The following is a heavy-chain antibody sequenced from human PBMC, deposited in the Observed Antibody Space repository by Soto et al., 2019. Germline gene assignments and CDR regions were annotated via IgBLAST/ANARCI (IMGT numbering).Heavy chain of an antibody. J-gene: IGHJ6*02. D-gene: IGHD5-18*01. Sequence: GXSLRLSCAASGFTFSSYAMHWVRQAPGKGLEWVAVISYDGSNKYYADSVKGRFTISRDNSKNTLYLQMNSLRAEDTAVYYCASAEDTAMVTDYYYGMDVWGQGTTVTVSS. CDR1: GFTFSSYA. CDR3: ASAEDTAMVTDYYYGMDV. CDR2: ISYDGSNK. V-gene: IGHV3-30-3*01.